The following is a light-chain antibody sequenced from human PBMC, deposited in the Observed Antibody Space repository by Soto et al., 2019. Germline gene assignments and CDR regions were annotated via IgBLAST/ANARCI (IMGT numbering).Light chain of an antibody. J-gene: IGLJ1*01. Sequence: QSVLTQPPSVSGAPGQRVTISCTGSSSNIGAGYDVHWYQQLPGTAPKLLIYGNINRPSGVPDRFSGSKSGTSASLAITGLQAEDEADYYCQSYDSSLSGYVFGTGTKLTDL. CDR2: GNI. V-gene: IGLV1-40*01. CDR3: QSYDSSLSGYV. CDR1: SSNIGAGYD.